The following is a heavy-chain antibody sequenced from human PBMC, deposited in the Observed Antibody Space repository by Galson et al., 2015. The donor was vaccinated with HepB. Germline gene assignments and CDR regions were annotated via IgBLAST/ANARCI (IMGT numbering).Heavy chain of an antibody. CDR3: ARGGRYCTGTTCPLGL. J-gene: IGHJ1*01. CDR1: GGTFNSYA. V-gene: IGHV1-69*13. Sequence: SVKVSCKASGGTFNSYAFSWVRQAPGQGLEWMGRIIPLFGTTNYARNFQGRLTISADESTSTAYMELTSLRSDDTAVYYCARGGRYCTGTTCPLGLWGLGTLVTVSS. D-gene: IGHD2-8*02. CDR2: IIPLFGTT.